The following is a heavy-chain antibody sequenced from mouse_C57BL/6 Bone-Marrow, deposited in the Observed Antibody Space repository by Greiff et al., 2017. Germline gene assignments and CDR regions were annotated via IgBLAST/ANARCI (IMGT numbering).Heavy chain of an antibody. CDR2: ISSGGSYT. CDR1: GFTFSSYG. CDR3: ARRGSSPAWFAY. V-gene: IGHV5-6*01. Sequence: EVQGVESGGDLVKPGGSLKLSCAASGFTFSSYGMSWVRQTPDKRLEWVATISSGGSYTYYPDSVKGRFTISSDNAKNTLYLQMSSLKSEDTAMYYCARRGSSPAWFAYWGQGTLVTVSA. D-gene: IGHD1-1*01. J-gene: IGHJ3*01.